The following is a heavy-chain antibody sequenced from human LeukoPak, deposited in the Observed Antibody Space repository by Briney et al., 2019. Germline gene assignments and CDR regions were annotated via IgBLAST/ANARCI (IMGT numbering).Heavy chain of an antibody. CDR1: GDSVRSFH. Sequence: SETLSLTCTVSGDSVRSFHWSWIRQPPGKGLEWIGHMYYSGSTNYNPSLKSRVSMSVDTSKNQFSLKLSSVTAADTAVYYCAREGNKWELQRVNAFDIWGQGTMVTVSS. J-gene: IGHJ3*02. D-gene: IGHD1-26*01. V-gene: IGHV4-59*02. CDR2: MYYSGST. CDR3: AREGNKWELQRVNAFDI.